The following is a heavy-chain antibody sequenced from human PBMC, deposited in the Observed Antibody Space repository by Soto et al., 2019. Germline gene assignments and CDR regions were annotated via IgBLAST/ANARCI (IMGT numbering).Heavy chain of an antibody. CDR3: AKIPVLLWFGELLTWFDP. D-gene: IGHD3-10*01. CDR1: GFTFSSYA. Sequence: PWGSLRLSCSASGFTFSSYAMSWCRQAPGKGLEWVSAISGSGGSTYYADSVKGRFTISRDNSKNTLYLQMNSLRAEDTAVYYCAKIPVLLWFGELLTWFDPWGQGTLVTVSS. CDR2: ISGSGGST. J-gene: IGHJ5*02. V-gene: IGHV3-23*01.